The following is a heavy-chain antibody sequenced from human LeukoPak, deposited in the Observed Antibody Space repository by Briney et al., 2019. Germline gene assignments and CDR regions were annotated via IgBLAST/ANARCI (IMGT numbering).Heavy chain of an antibody. CDR3: ARGGGGGNPFDY. CDR1: GFSVSNNY. V-gene: IGHV3-53*01. CDR2: IYSDDST. J-gene: IGHJ4*02. D-gene: IGHD4-23*01. Sequence: PGGSLRLSCAVSGFSVSNNYMSWVRQAPGKGLAWVSVIYSDDSTYYAESVKGRFTISRDNSKNTLYLQMNSLRAEDTAVYYCARGGGGGNPFDYWGQGTLVTVSS.